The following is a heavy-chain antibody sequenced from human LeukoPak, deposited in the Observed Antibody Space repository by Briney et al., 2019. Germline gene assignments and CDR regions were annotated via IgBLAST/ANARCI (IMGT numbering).Heavy chain of an antibody. V-gene: IGHV4-59*01. CDR2: IYYSGST. J-gene: IGHJ5*02. Sequence: PSETLSLTCTVSGGSISSYYWSWIRQPPGKGLEWIGNIYYSGSTNYNPSLKSRVTISVDTSKNQFSLKLSSVTAADTAVYYCTRCIAAAGSNWFDPWGQGTLVTVSS. D-gene: IGHD6-13*01. CDR3: TRCIAAAGSNWFDP. CDR1: GGSISSYY.